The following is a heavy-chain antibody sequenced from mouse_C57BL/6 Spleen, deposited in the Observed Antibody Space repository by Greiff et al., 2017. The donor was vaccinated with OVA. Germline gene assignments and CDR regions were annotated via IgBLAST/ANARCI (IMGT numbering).Heavy chain of an antibody. CDR2: IYPGSGST. Sequence: QVHVKQPGAELVKPGASVQMSCKASGYTFTSYWITWVKQRPGQGLEWIGDIYPGSGSTNYNEKFKSKATLTVDTSSSTAYMQLSSLTSEDSAVYYCARGGYYEDYYAMDYWGQGTSVTVSS. D-gene: IGHD2-3*01. CDR1: GYTFTSYW. J-gene: IGHJ4*01. CDR3: ARGGYYEDYYAMDY. V-gene: IGHV1-55*01.